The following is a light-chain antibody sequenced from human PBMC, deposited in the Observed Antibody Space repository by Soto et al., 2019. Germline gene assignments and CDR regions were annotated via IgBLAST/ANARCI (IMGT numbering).Light chain of an antibody. CDR1: QSVGSS. CDR3: QQRSNWPPEVT. V-gene: IGKV3-11*01. CDR2: VAS. J-gene: IGKJ3*01. Sequence: EIVLTQSPDTLSLSPGERATLSCRASQSVGSSLAWYQRKPGQAPRLLIFVASNRTTGIPARFSCSGSGTDFTLTISSLEHEDFAVYFCQQRSNWPPEVTFGPGTKVDIK.